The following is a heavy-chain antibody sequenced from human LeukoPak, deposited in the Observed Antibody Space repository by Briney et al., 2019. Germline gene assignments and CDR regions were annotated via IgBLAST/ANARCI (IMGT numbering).Heavy chain of an antibody. J-gene: IGHJ4*02. CDR3: ARTWLSSGFLFDH. CDR2: ISSSSSTV. Sequence: GGSLRLSCAVSGFTFSRYSMNWVRQAPVKGLECVSYISSSSSTVYYADSVEGRFTISRDNAKNSLFLQMNSLRDEDTAVYYCARTWLSSGFLFDHWGQGTLVTVSS. CDR1: GFTFSRYS. D-gene: IGHD3-22*01. V-gene: IGHV3-48*02.